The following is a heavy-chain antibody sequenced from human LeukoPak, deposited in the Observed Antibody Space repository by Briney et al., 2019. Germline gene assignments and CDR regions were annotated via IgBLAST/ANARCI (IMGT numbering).Heavy chain of an antibody. CDR3: ATWGYYYDSSGYAASDY. J-gene: IGHJ4*02. D-gene: IGHD3-22*01. CDR1: DFTISPYY. Sequence: PGGSLRLSCAASDFTISPYYMSWVRQAPGKGLEWVSLISDGDRTDYRGSVKGRFTISRDNSKNTLYLQMNSLRAEDTAVYYCATWGYYYDSSGYAASDYWGQGTLVTVSS. V-gene: IGHV3-66*02. CDR2: ISDGDRT.